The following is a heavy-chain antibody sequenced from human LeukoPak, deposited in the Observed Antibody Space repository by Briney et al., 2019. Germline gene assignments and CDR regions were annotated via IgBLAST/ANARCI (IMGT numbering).Heavy chain of an antibody. V-gene: IGHV3-74*01. CDR2: INGDGSTT. J-gene: IGHJ4*02. D-gene: IGHD2/OR15-2a*01. Sequence: QSGGSLRLSCAASGFTFSTYWMHWVRQAPGTGLVWVSRINGDGSTTTYADSVKGRFTISRDNAKSTLYLQVNSLRVEDAAVYYCAGVVLSGAYQIDFWGQGTLVTVSS. CDR1: GFTFSTYW. CDR3: AGVVLSGAYQIDF.